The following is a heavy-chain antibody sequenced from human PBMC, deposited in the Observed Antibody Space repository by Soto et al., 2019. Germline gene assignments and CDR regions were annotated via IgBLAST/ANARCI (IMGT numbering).Heavy chain of an antibody. CDR2: ISYDGSND. CDR3: AKDTYFHDSSGYYIFDY. J-gene: IGHJ4*02. D-gene: IGHD3-22*01. Sequence: QVQLVESGGGVVQPGRSLRLSCAASGFTFSSFGMHWFRQAPGKGLEWVAHISYDGSNDHSADSVKGRFTISRDNSEDTLYLQMNSLRVEDTSVYYCAKDTYFHDSSGYYIFDYWGQGTLVTVSS. CDR1: GFTFSSFG. V-gene: IGHV3-30*18.